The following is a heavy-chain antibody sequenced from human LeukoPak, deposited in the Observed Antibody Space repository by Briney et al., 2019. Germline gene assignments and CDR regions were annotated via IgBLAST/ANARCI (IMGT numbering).Heavy chain of an antibody. CDR3: ARIGVWFGEGNLSGYFDY. D-gene: IGHD3-10*01. CDR1: GGSISNYY. CDR2: MYYGGST. J-gene: IGHJ4*02. V-gene: IGHV4-39*01. Sequence: SETLSLTCTVSGGSISNYYWGWIRQPPGKGLEWIGSMYYGGSTYYNPALQSRVTISVDTSKNQFSLRLTSVTAADTAVYYCARIGVWFGEGNLSGYFDYWGQGILVTVSS.